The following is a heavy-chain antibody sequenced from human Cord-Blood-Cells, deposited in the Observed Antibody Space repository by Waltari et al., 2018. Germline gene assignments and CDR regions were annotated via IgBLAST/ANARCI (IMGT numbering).Heavy chain of an antibody. CDR1: GFTFSSSG. V-gene: IGHV3-30*18. CDR3: AKPSRGATIFDY. D-gene: IGHD5-12*01. Sequence: QVQLVASGGGVVQPGRSLRLSCAASGFTFSSSGMHWVRQAPGKGRGWEAVITYDGSNKYYADSVKGRFTISRDNSKNTLYLQMNSLRAEDTAVYYCAKPSRGATIFDYWGQGTLVTVSS. J-gene: IGHJ4*02. CDR2: ITYDGSNK.